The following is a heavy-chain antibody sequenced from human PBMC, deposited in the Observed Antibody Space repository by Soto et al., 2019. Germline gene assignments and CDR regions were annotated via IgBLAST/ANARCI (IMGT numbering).Heavy chain of an antibody. D-gene: IGHD3-22*01. J-gene: IGHJ4*02. CDR2: IYPGDSDT. V-gene: IGHV5-51*01. CDR3: ARLKYYDSNGHPKDFDY. CDR1: GYTFIGYW. Sequence: PGESLKISCKGSGYTFIGYWIGWVRQMPGKGLEYMGIIYPGDSDTRYSPSFRGQVTISADRSISTAYLQWSSLKASDTAMYYCARLKYYDSNGHPKDFDYWGQGTLVTVSS.